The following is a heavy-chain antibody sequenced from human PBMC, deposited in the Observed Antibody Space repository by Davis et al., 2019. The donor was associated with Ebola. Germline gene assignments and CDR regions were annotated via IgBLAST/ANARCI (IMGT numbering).Heavy chain of an antibody. CDR2: IKQDGSEK. D-gene: IGHD3-9*01. J-gene: IGHJ2*01. CDR3: ARDEVRYFDWLLVLHWYFDL. CDR1: GFTFSSYA. Sequence: PGGSLRLSCAASGFTFSSYAMHWVRQAPGKGLEWVANIKQDGSEKYYVDSVKGRFTISRDNAKNSLYLQMNSLRAEDTAVYYCARDEVRYFDWLLVLHWYFDLWGRGTLVTVSS. V-gene: IGHV3-7*03.